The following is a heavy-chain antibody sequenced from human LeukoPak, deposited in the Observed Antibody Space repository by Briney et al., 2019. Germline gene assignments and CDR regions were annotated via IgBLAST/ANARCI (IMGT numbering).Heavy chain of an antibody. Sequence: GGSLRLSCAASGFTFSSYAMHWVRQAPGKGLEWVAVISYDGSNKYYADSVKGRFTISRDNSKNTPYLQMNCLRAEDTAVYYCARAPRVRGLIIDYWGQGTLVTVSS. V-gene: IGHV3-30-3*01. CDR3: ARAPRVRGLIIDY. CDR2: ISYDGSNK. CDR1: GFTFSSYA. J-gene: IGHJ4*02. D-gene: IGHD3-10*01.